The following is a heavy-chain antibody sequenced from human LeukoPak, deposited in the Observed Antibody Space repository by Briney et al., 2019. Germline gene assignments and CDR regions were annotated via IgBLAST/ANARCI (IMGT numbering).Heavy chain of an antibody. J-gene: IGHJ4*02. D-gene: IGHD6-13*01. CDR2: ISAYYGNT. Sequence: ASVKVSCKASGGTFSSYAINWVRQAPGQGLEWMGWISAYYGNTNYAQKLQGRVTMTTDTSTSTAYMELRSLRSDDTAVYYCARVMWQQLPEYWGQGTLVTVSS. CDR1: GGTFSSYA. CDR3: ARVMWQQLPEY. V-gene: IGHV1-18*01.